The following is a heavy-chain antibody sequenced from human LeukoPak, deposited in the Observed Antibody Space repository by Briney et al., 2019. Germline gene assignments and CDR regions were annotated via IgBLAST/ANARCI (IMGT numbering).Heavy chain of an antibody. CDR1: GFTFSSYS. J-gene: IGHJ4*02. Sequence: GGSLRLSCAASGFTFSSYSMNWVRQAPGKGLEWVSYISSSSSTIYYADSVKGRFTISRDNAKNSLYLQMNSLRAEDTAVYYCARRNTMIEHWGQGTLVTVSS. V-gene: IGHV3-48*01. D-gene: IGHD3-22*01. CDR3: ARRNTMIEH. CDR2: ISSSSSTI.